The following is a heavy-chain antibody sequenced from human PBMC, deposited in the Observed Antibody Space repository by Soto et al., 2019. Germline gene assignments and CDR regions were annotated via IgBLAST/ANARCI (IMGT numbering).Heavy chain of an antibody. Sequence: SETLSLICTVSGGSVSSNSYSWGCVRQSPGKGLEWIATVYSNDKTYYNPSLLSRVTISVDTSKNTLYLQMNALRDDDTAVYYFARGRGAYCGSDCIPAFDIWGQGKMVTVSS. J-gene: IGHJ3*02. CDR3: ARGRGAYCGSDCIPAFDI. V-gene: IGHV4-39*02. CDR2: VYSNDKT. CDR1: GGSVSSNSYS. D-gene: IGHD2-21*02.